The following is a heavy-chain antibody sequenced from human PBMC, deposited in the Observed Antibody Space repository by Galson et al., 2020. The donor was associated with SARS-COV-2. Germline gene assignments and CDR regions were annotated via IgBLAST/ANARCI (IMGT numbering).Heavy chain of an antibody. CDR2: IYQSGST. CDR1: GDSISSGGYS. CDR3: ARFFRVSALDS. J-gene: IGHJ4*02. D-gene: IGHD3-3*01. Sequence: SETLSLTCAVSGDSISSGGYSWSWIRQPPGKGLEWIGYIYQSGSTQYSPSFESRVTISVDRSKNQFSLKLSSVTAADTAVYYCARFFRVSALDSWGQGLLVTVSS. V-gene: IGHV4-30-2*01.